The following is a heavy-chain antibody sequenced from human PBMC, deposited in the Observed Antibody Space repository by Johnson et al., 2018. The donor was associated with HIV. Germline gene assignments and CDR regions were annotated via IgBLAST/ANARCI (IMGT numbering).Heavy chain of an antibody. CDR3: AKPRQPSDAFDI. J-gene: IGHJ3*02. V-gene: IGHV3-30*02. Sequence: QVQLVESGGGVVQPGGSLRLSCAASGFTFSSYGMHWVRQAPGKGLEWVAFIRYDGSNKYYADSVKGRFTISRDNSKNTLYLQMNSLRAEYTAGYYCAKPRQPSDAFDIWGQGTMVTVAS. D-gene: IGHD6-13*01. CDR1: GFTFSSYG. CDR2: IRYDGSNK.